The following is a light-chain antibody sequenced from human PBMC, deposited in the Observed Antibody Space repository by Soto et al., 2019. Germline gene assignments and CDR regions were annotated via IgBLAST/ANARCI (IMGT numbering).Light chain of an antibody. Sequence: DIVMTQSPDSLAVSLGERATINCKSSQSILYSSNNKNYLAWYQQKAGQPPKLLFYWASSRQSGVPDRFSGSGSETDFTLTISSLQAEDVAIYYCQQHYEASFTFGQGTKVELK. CDR2: WAS. CDR3: QQHYEASFT. CDR1: QSILYSSNNKNY. V-gene: IGKV4-1*01. J-gene: IGKJ2*01.